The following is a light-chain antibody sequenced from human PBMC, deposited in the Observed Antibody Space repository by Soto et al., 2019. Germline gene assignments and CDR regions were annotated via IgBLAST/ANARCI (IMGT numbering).Light chain of an antibody. CDR2: DVS. Sequence: AIQLTQSPSSLSASVGDRVTITCRASQDIRGALAWYQQKPGKPPKLLIFDVSSLQSGVPPRFSGSGSGTDFTLTISSLQPENFATYYCQQFNTCPISFGQGTRLEIK. CDR1: QDIRGA. V-gene: IGKV1-13*02. CDR3: QQFNTCPIS. J-gene: IGKJ5*01.